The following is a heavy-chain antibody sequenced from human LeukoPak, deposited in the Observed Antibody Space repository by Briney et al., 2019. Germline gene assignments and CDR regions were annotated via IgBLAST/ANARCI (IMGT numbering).Heavy chain of an antibody. CDR1: GFTFSSYW. Sequence: GGSLRLSCAASGFTFSSYWMHWVRQAPGKGLEWVSSISSSSSYIYYADSVKGRFTISRDNAKNSLYLQMNSLRAEDTAVYYCARAYCSSTSCYFDYWGQGTLVTVSS. D-gene: IGHD2-2*01. CDR3: ARAYCSSTSCYFDY. J-gene: IGHJ4*02. CDR2: ISSSSSYI. V-gene: IGHV3-21*01.